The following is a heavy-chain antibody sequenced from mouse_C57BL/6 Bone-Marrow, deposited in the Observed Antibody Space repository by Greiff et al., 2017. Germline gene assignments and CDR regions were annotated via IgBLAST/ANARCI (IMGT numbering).Heavy chain of an antibody. V-gene: IGHV1-50*01. Sequence: VQLQQPGAELVKPGASVKLSCKASGYTFTSYWMPWVKQRPGQGLEWIGEIDPSASYTNYNQKFKGKATLTVDTSTSTAYMQLSSLTSEDSAVYYCASNDYDDAMDYWGQGTSVTVSS. J-gene: IGHJ4*01. CDR1: GYTFTSYW. D-gene: IGHD2-4*01. CDR3: ASNDYDDAMDY. CDR2: IDPSASYT.